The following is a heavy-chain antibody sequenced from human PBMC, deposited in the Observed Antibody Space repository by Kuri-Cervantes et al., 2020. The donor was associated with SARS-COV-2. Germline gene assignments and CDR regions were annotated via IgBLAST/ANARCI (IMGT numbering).Heavy chain of an antibody. CDR2: IYTSGST. D-gene: IGHD2-21*02. CDR3: ARDKVTAIPNNYYYYGMDV. Sequence: GSLRLSCTVSGGSISSYYWSWIRQPAGKGLEWIGRIYTSGSTNYNPSLKSRVTISVDTSKNQFSLKLSSVTAADTAVYYCARDKVTAIPNNYYYYGMDVWGQGTTVTVSS. J-gene: IGHJ6*02. CDR1: GGSISSYY. V-gene: IGHV4-4*07.